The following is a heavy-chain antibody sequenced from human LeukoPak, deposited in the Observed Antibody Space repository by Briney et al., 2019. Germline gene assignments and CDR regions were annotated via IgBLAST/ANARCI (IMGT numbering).Heavy chain of an antibody. CDR1: GGSVSSGSYY. J-gene: IGHJ6*02. CDR2: IYYSGST. D-gene: IGHD5-18*01. V-gene: IGHV4-61*01. Sequence: NPSETLSLTCTVSGGSVSSGSYYWSWIRQPPGKGLEWIGYIYYSGSTNYNPSLKSRVTISVDRSKNQFSLKLSSVTAADTAVYYCAGERRTAMETYFYYYGMDVWGQGTTVTVSS. CDR3: AGERRTAMETYFYYYGMDV.